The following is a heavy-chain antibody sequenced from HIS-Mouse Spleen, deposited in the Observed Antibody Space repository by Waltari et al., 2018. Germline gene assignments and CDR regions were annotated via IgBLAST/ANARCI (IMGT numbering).Heavy chain of an antibody. CDR2: ISYDVSNK. Sequence: QVQLVASGGGVVQPGRSLRLSCAASGFTVSSYAMPWVGTAPGKGLEWVAVISYDVSNKYYADSVKGRFTISRDNSKNTLYLQMNSLRAEDTAVYYCARDSYSSSWYFDYWGQGTLVTVSS. J-gene: IGHJ4*02. V-gene: IGHV3-30*04. D-gene: IGHD6-13*01. CDR3: ARDSYSSSWYFDY. CDR1: GFTVSSYA.